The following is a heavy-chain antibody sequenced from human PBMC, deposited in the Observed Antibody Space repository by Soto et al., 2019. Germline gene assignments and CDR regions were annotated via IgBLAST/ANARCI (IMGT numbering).Heavy chain of an antibody. CDR2: ISSYNGVT. J-gene: IGHJ4*02. V-gene: IGHV1-18*01. Sequence: QVQLVQSGAEVKKPGASVKVSCKASGYTFTSYGINWVRQAPGQGLEWMGWISSYNGVTNYAQKFQGTVTLTTDPTHSHEYREVRSLRVDDTAVYYCAVDDRGYGTFDHWGQGSLVTVSS. D-gene: IGHD5-12*01. CDR3: AVDDRGYGTFDH. CDR1: GYTFTSYG.